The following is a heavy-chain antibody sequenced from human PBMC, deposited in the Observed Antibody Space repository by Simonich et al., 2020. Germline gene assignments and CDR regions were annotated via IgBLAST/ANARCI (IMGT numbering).Heavy chain of an antibody. Sequence: QVHLQQLGAGLLKPSETLSLTCAVYGGSFCGYYWSWIRQPPGTGLEWIWEINHSGSNNYNPSLKSRVTLPGETAKNQFSLRRSTVTAADTAVYYCARDRLVDGTTGTTGVDYYYGMDVWGQGTTVTVSS. V-gene: IGHV4-34*01. D-gene: IGHD1-1*01. J-gene: IGHJ6*02. CDR1: GGSFCGYY. CDR2: INHSGSN. CDR3: ARDRLVDGTTGTTGVDYYYGMDV.